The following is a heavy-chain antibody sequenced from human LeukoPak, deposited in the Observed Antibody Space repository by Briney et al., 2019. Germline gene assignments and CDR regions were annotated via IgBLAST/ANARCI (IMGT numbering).Heavy chain of an antibody. V-gene: IGHV4-34*01. CDR3: ARSLAKHYYDSSGSSHFDY. Sequence: SETLSLTCAVYGGSFSGYYWSWIRQPPGKGLEWIGEINHSGSTNYNPSLKSRVTISVDTSKNQFSLKLSSVTAADTAVYYCARSLAKHYYDSSGSSHFDYWGQGTLVTVSS. D-gene: IGHD3-22*01. J-gene: IGHJ4*02. CDR2: INHSGST. CDR1: GGSFSGYY.